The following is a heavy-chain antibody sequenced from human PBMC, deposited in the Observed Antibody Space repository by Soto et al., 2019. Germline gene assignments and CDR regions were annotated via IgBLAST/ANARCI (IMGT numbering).Heavy chain of an antibody. CDR1: GYTFTSYG. CDR2: ISAYNGNT. D-gene: IGHD2-15*01. J-gene: IGHJ6*02. V-gene: IGHV1-18*01. Sequence: QVQLVQSGAEVKKPGASVKVSCKASGYTFTSYGISWVRQAPGQGLEWMGWISAYNGNTNYAQKLQGRVTMTTDTSTSTAYMELRSLRSDDTAVYYCARDTYCSGGSCYFDYYYYYGMDVWGQGTTVTVSS. CDR3: ARDTYCSGGSCYFDYYYYYGMDV.